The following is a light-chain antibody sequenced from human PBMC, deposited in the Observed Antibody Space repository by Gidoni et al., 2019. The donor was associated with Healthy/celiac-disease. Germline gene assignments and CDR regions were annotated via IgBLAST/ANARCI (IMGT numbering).Light chain of an antibody. J-gene: IGKJ2*01. Sequence: DLVMTQSPDSLAVSLGERATINCKSSQSVLYSSNNKNYLAWYQQKPGQPPKLLIYWASTRESGGPDRCSGSGSGTDFTLTISSLQAEDVAVYYCQQYYSTPPYTFXQXTKLEIK. CDR3: QQYYSTPPYT. CDR1: QSVLYSSNNKNY. CDR2: WAS. V-gene: IGKV4-1*01.